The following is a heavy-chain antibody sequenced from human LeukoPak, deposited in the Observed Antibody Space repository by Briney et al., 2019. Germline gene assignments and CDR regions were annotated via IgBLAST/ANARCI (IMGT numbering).Heavy chain of an antibody. Sequence: SVKVSCKASGGIFSSYVINWVRQAPGQGLEWMGGIIPMFGTANYAQKFQDRVTFTADKSTSTDYMELSSLRSEDTAVYYCASLNYYDTSGYFDYWGQGTLVTVSS. CDR3: ASLNYYDTSGYFDY. CDR2: IIPMFGTA. J-gene: IGHJ4*02. CDR1: GGIFSSYV. V-gene: IGHV1-69*06. D-gene: IGHD3-22*01.